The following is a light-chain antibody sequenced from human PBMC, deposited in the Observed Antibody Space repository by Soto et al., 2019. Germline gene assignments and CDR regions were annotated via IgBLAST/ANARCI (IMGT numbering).Light chain of an antibody. J-gene: IGKJ2*01. V-gene: IGKV1-12*01. CDR2: AAS. CDR3: PQANSFPYT. Sequence: DIQMTQSPSSVSASVGDRVTITCRASQDISSWLAWYQQKPGKAPKLLIYAASSLQSGVPSRFRGSASGTDFTLPFSSLQPAAFAPRCCPQANSFPYTFGQGTTLDIK. CDR1: QDISSW.